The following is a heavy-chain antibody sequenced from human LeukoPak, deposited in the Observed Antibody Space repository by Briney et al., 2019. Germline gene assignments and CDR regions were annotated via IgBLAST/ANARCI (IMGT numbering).Heavy chain of an antibody. CDR2: IDHRGDT. CDR1: GGSFSPYY. V-gene: IGHV4-34*01. CDR3: ARGATISETGYPDF. J-gene: IGHJ4*03. Sequence: SETLSLTCAVYGGSFSPYYWSWIRQSLRKGLEWIAEIDHRGDTNYNPYFKGRVPISIDTFKNQFSMNRRSLSAADTAVYSCARGATISETGYPDFWGQGTLVTVSS. D-gene: IGHD5-24*01.